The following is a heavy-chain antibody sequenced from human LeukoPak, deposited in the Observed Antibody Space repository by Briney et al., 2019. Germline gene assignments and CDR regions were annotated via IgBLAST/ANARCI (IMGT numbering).Heavy chain of an antibody. CDR1: GFTFSTYW. V-gene: IGHV3-74*03. J-gene: IGHJ5*02. D-gene: IGHD3-3*01. Sequence: GGSLRLSCAASGFTFSTYWMHWVRQGPGKSLVWVSRISTDGSITTYADSVRGRFTISRDNAKNTLYLQMKSLTAEYTAIYFCASAPFSVFGVVSWGQGTLVTVSS. CDR2: ISTDGSIT. CDR3: ASAPFSVFGVVS.